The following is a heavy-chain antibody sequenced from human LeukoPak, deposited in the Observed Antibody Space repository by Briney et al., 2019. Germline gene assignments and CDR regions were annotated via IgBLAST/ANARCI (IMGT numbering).Heavy chain of an antibody. CDR2: ISSSSSYI. Sequence: GGSLRLSCAASGFTFSAFSMNWVRQAPGKGLEWVSSISSSSSYIYYADSVKGRFTISKDNAKNSLYLQMNSLRAEDTAVYYCARAGGSTVSHSDYWGQGTLVTVSS. J-gene: IGHJ4*02. D-gene: IGHD4-17*01. V-gene: IGHV3-21*01. CDR1: GFTFSAFS. CDR3: ARAGGSTVSHSDY.